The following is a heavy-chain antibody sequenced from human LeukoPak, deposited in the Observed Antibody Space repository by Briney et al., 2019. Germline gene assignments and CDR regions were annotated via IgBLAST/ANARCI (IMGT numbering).Heavy chain of an antibody. CDR1: GYTFTSYG. Sequence: ASVKVSCKASGYTFTSYGISWVRQAPGQGLEWMGWISAYNGNTNYAQKLQGRVTMTTDTSTSTAYMELRSLRSDDTAVYYCAREGVLWFGELLGPYYFDYWGQGTLVNVSS. CDR2: ISAYNGNT. D-gene: IGHD3-10*01. CDR3: AREGVLWFGELLGPYYFDY. J-gene: IGHJ4*02. V-gene: IGHV1-18*01.